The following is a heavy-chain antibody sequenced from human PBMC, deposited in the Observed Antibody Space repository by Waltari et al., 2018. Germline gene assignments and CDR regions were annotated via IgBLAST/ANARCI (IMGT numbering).Heavy chain of an antibody. V-gene: IGHV4-39*01. CDR3: ARHEAYTTRDY. CDR2: LNYGGST. CDR1: GGSLSRSIYF. D-gene: IGHD2-21*01. J-gene: IGHJ4*02. Sequence: QLQLQESGPGLVKPSETLSLTCTVSGGSLSRSIYFWGWIRQPPGKGLEWIGSLNYGGSTYYNASLRSRVTISLDTSKNQFSLKVNSVTAADTAVYYCARHEAYTTRDYWGQGTLVTVSS.